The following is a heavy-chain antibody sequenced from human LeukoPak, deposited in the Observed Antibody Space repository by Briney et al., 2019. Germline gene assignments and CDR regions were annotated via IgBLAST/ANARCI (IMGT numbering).Heavy chain of an antibody. J-gene: IGHJ6*02. CDR1: GFTFSSYW. CDR2: INSDGSST. V-gene: IGHV3-74*01. CDR3: ARSDFDWLLYYYYGMDV. D-gene: IGHD3-9*01. Sequence: GGSLRLSCAASGFTFSSYWMHWVRQAPGKGLAWVSRINSDGSSTSYADSVKGRFTISRDNAKNTLYLQMNSLRAEDTAVYYCARSDFDWLLYYYYGMDVWGQGTTVTVSS.